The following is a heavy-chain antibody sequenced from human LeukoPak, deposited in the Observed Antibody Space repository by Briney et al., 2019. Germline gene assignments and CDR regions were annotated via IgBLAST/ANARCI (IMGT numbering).Heavy chain of an antibody. D-gene: IGHD2-15*01. CDR3: AKDKRGYCSGGSCYTNFQH. J-gene: IGHJ1*01. V-gene: IGHV3-30*18. CDR1: GFTFSSYG. CDR2: ISYDGSNK. Sequence: GGSLRLSCAASGFTFSSYGMHWVRQDPGKGLEWVAVISYDGSNKYYADSVKGRFTISRDNSKNTLYLQMNSLRAEDTAVYYCAKDKRGYCSGGSCYTNFQHWGQGTLVTVSS.